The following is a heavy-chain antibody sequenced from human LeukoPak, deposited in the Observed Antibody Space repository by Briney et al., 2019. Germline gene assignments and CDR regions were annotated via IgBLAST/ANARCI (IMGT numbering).Heavy chain of an antibody. Sequence: PQTLSLTCTVSGASISVYYWAWIRQPPGKGLEWIGYIYYSGSTNYNPSLKSRVTMSIDTSKNHFSLNLNAVTAADTAIYYCALDSSGWSDDSFDIWGQGTMVSVSS. V-gene: IGHV4-59*01. CDR1: GASISVYY. J-gene: IGHJ3*02. D-gene: IGHD6-13*01. CDR3: ALDSSGWSDDSFDI. CDR2: IYYSGST.